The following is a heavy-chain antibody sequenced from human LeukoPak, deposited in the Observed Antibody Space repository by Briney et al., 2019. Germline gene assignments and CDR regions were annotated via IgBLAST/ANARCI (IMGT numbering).Heavy chain of an antibody. Sequence: SETLSLTCAVYGGSFSGYYWNWIRQPAGKGLEWIGRICLSADTNYKPSLKSRVTMSADMSNNEISLKLTSVTAADTAVYYCATGIGVFDYWGQGILVTVSS. CDR2: ICLSADT. CDR1: GGSFSGYY. CDR3: ATGIGVFDY. D-gene: IGHD1-1*01. V-gene: IGHV4-59*10. J-gene: IGHJ4*02.